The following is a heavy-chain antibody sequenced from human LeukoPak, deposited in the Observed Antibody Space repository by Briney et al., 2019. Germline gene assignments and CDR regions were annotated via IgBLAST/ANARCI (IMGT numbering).Heavy chain of an antibody. CDR3: ARAPGGLYSDSYYNLDY. V-gene: IGHV3-30-3*01. CDR2: VSFDGNTK. D-gene: IGHD4-11*01. Sequence: PGRSLRLSCATSGFTFCSYAMHWVRQAPGKGLEWVAVVSFDGNTKDYADSVKGRFTISRDSSKNTLYLQMNSLRAEDTAVYYCARAPGGLYSDSYYNLDYWGQGTLVTVSS. CDR1: GFTFCSYA. J-gene: IGHJ4*02.